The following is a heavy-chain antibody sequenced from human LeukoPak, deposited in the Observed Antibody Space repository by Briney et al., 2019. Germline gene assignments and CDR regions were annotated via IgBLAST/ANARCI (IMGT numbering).Heavy chain of an antibody. CDR2: IYTSGST. V-gene: IGHV4-4*07. CDR1: GGSISSYY. CDR3: ARPAGYSGYNYFDY. D-gene: IGHD5-12*01. J-gene: IGHJ4*02. Sequence: SETLSLTCTVSGGSISSYYWSWIRQPAGKGLEWIGRIYTSGSTYYNPSLKSRVTISVDTSKNQFSLKLSSVTAADTAVYYCARPAGYSGYNYFDYWGQGTLVTVSS.